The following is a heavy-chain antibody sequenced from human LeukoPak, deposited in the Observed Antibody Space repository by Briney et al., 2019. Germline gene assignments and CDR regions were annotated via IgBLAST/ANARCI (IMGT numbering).Heavy chain of an antibody. V-gene: IGHV1-8*01. CDR3: VRAPSSHKKQSGGIWFDP. Sequence: ASVKVSCKASGYTFTSYDIQWVRQATGQGLEWLGWMNPNSGHTGYTQKFQGRVAITMDTSIGTAYLEVKFLTSEDTAVYYCVRAPSSHKKQSGGIWFDPWGQGTLVTVSS. CDR2: MNPNSGHT. CDR1: GYTFTSYD. J-gene: IGHJ5*02. D-gene: IGHD6-13*01.